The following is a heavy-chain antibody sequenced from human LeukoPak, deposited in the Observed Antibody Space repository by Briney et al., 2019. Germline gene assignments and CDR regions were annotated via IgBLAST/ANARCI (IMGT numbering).Heavy chain of an antibody. CDR3: AKGGERRKLYYYGMDV. V-gene: IGHV3-23*01. Sequence: GGSLRLSCAASGFTFSDYYMSWVRQAPGKGLEWVSAISGCGGSTYYADSVKGRFTISRDNSKNTLYLQMNSLRAEDTAVYYCAKGGERRKLYYYGMDVWGQGTTVTVSS. CDR2: ISGCGGST. J-gene: IGHJ6*02. CDR1: GFTFSDYY.